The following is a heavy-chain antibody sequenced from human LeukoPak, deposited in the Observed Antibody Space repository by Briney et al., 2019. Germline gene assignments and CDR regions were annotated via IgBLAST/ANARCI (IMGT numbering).Heavy chain of an antibody. CDR1: GGSISSYY. D-gene: IGHD6-19*01. V-gene: IGHV4-59*01. CDR2: IYYSGST. CDR3: AREGVAVADPNWFDP. Sequence: SETLSLTCTVSGGSISSYYWSWIRQPPGKGLEWIGYIYYSGSTNYNPSLKNRVTISVDTSKNQFSLKLSSVTAADTAVYYCAREGVAVADPNWFDPWGQGTLVTVSS. J-gene: IGHJ5*02.